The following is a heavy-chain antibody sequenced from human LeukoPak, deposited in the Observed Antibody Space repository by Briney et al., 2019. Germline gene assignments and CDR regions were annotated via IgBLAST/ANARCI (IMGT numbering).Heavy chain of an antibody. J-gene: IGHJ4*02. Sequence: SETLSLTCAVYGGSFSDYYWSWIRQPPGKGLEWIGEINHSGSSNNHPSLKSRVTISVDTSKNQFSLKLTSVTAADTAVYYCAREQWAYRSYYDSSGYRDYWGQGTLVTVSS. V-gene: IGHV4-34*01. CDR1: GGSFSDYY. CDR3: AREQWAYRSYYDSSGYRDY. CDR2: INHSGSS. D-gene: IGHD3-22*01.